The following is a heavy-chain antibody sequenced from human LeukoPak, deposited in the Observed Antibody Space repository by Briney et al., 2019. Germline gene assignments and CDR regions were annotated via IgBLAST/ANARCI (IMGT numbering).Heavy chain of an antibody. V-gene: IGHV3-23*01. Sequence: GGSLRLSCAASGLAFSTYSMSWVRQAPGKGLEWVSAISGSGGGTYYADSVKGRFTISRDNSKNTLYLQLNSLRAEDTAVYYCAKVINYWYFDVWGRGALATVSS. CDR1: GLAFSTYS. CDR3: AKVINYWYFDV. CDR2: ISGSGGGT. J-gene: IGHJ2*01. D-gene: IGHD3-16*01.